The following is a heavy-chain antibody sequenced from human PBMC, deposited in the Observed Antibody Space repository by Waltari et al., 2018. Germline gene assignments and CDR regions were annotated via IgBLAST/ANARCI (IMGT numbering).Heavy chain of an antibody. CDR3: ARETPEGGGSFRYFDL. V-gene: IGHV4-59*01. Sequence: QVQLQESGSGLVKPSETLSLTCTVSGGSISSYYWSWIRQPPGKGLEWIGYIYYSGSTNYNPSLKSRVTISLDTSKNQFSLKLSSVTAADTAVYYCARETPEGGGSFRYFDLWGRGTLVTVSS. D-gene: IGHD1-26*01. J-gene: IGHJ2*01. CDR2: IYYSGST. CDR1: GGSISSYY.